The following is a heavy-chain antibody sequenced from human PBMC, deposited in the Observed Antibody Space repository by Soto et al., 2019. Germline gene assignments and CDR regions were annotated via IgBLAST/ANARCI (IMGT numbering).Heavy chain of an antibody. CDR1: GGSFSGYY. CDR2: INHSGST. CDR3: ARFGGYDSSGYYSWFDP. V-gene: IGHV4-34*01. D-gene: IGHD3-22*01. Sequence: SETLSLTCAVYGGSFSGYYWSWIRQPPWKGLEWIGEINHSGSTNYNPSLKSRVTISVDTSKNQFSLKLSSVTAADTAVYYCARFGGYDSSGYYSWFDPWGQGTLV. J-gene: IGHJ5*02.